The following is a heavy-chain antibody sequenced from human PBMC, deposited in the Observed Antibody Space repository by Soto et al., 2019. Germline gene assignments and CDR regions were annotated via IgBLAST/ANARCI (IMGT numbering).Heavy chain of an antibody. Sequence: EVLLVESGGGLVQPGGSLKLSCAASGFAFSGSAMYWVRQASGKGPEWVGRIRSKGHNYATEYAASVKGRFTISRDDSKNTAYLQMNSLQTEDTAVYYCTRDLFSYDYSGILWFDPWGQGTLVTVSS. CDR2: IRSKGHNYAT. V-gene: IGHV3-73*02. CDR1: GFAFSGSA. CDR3: TRDLFSYDYSGILWFDP. D-gene: IGHD3-16*01. J-gene: IGHJ5*02.